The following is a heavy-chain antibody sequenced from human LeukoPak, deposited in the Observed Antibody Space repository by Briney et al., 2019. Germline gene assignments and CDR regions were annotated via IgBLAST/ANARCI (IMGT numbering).Heavy chain of an antibody. CDR1: GYTFTSYD. J-gene: IGHJ4*02. Sequence: ASVKVSCKASGYTFTSYDINWVRQATGQGLEWMGWMNPNSGNTGYAQKFQGRVTMTRNTSISTAYMELSSLRSEDTAVYYCAKQLGYCSDGSCYFPYWGQGTLVTVSS. D-gene: IGHD2-15*01. V-gene: IGHV1-8*01. CDR3: AKQLGYCSDGSCYFPY. CDR2: MNPNSGNT.